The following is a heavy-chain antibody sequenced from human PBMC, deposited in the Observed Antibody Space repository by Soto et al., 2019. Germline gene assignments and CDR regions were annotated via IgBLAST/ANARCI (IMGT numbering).Heavy chain of an antibody. CDR1: GDSVSSDITS. Sequence: SQTLSLTCAISGDSVSSDITSWNWIRQSPSRGLEWLGRTYYRSKWFHDYAASVKSRITINPDTSKNQFSLELNSTTPEDTAVYCCARVNALDVWGQGTLVTVSS. CDR2: TYYRSKWFH. V-gene: IGHV6-1*01. D-gene: IGHD2-21*01. CDR3: ARVNALDV. J-gene: IGHJ3*01.